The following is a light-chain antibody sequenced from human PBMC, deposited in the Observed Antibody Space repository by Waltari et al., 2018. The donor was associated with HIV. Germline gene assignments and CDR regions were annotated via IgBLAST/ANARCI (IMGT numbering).Light chain of an antibody. Sequence: EIVMTQSPATLSVSPGERATLSCRASQSVSTNLAWYQRKPGQGPRLLIYGASTRATGIPARFSGSGSGTEFTLTITSLQSEDFAVYYCQQYNNWPQTFGQGTTVETK. V-gene: IGKV3-15*01. CDR1: QSVSTN. CDR2: GAS. J-gene: IGKJ1*01. CDR3: QQYNNWPQT.